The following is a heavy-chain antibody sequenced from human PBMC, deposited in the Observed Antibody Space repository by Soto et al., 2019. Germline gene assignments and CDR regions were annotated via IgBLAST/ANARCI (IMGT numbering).Heavy chain of an antibody. CDR2: INHSGST. CDR3: ARGRLWRGGFDP. Sequence: SETLSLTCAVHGGSFSGYYWSWIRQPPGKGLEWIGEINHSGSTNYNPSLKSRVTISVDTSKNQFSLKLSSVTAADTAVYYCARGRLWRGGFDPWGQGTLVTVSS. D-gene: IGHD5-18*01. J-gene: IGHJ5*02. V-gene: IGHV4-34*01. CDR1: GGSFSGYY.